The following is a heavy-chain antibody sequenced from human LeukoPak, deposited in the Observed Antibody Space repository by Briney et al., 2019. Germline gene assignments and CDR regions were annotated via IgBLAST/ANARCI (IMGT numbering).Heavy chain of an antibody. CDR2: INPNSGGT. V-gene: IGHV1-2*02. CDR1: GYTFTGHY. D-gene: IGHD3-16*01. Sequence: ASGRVSCKASGYTFTGHYMHWVRQAPGQGLEWMGWINPNSGGTSYAQKFQGRVTITRDTSISAAYMELSRLRSDDTAVYYCARVGNYGYGYVYWGQGTLVTVSS. CDR3: ARVGNYGYGYVY. J-gene: IGHJ4*02.